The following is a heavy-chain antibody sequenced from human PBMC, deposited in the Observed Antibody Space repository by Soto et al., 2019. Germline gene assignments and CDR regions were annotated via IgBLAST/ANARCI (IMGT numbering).Heavy chain of an antibody. CDR3: VGVVITTSPKVEYFQH. Sequence: HPGGSLRLSCSASGFTFSTNAMHWVRQAPGKGLEYVSIISSNGGSTYYADSVKGRFTISRDNSKNTLYLQMSSLRVEDTAVYYCVGVVITTSPKVEYFQHWGQGTLVTVSS. V-gene: IGHV3-64D*06. J-gene: IGHJ1*01. D-gene: IGHD3-22*01. CDR2: ISSNGGST. CDR1: GFTFSTNA.